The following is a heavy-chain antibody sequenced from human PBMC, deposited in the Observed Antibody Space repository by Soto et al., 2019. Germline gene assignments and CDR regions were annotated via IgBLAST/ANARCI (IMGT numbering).Heavy chain of an antibody. Sequence: EVQLVQSGAEVKKPGESLKISCKGSGYSFTSYWIGWVRQMPGKGLEWMGIIYPGDSDTGYSPSFQGQVTISADKSISTPNLQWSGLKASDTAMYYCARLGIAVAGTDGMDVWGQGTTVTVSS. CDR2: IYPGDSDT. V-gene: IGHV5-51*01. J-gene: IGHJ6*02. D-gene: IGHD6-19*01. CDR3: ARLGIAVAGTDGMDV. CDR1: GYSFTSYW.